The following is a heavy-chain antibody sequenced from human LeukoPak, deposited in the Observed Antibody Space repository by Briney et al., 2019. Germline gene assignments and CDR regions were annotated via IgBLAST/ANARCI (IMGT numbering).Heavy chain of an antibody. J-gene: IGHJ4*02. CDR2: ISGSGGST. Sequence: GGSLRLSCAGSGFTFSTYTMSWVRQAPGKGLEWVSAISGSGGSTYYADSVKGRFTISRDNSKNTLYLQMNSLRAEDTAVYYCAKGDPAVVVVAANDYWGQGTLVTVSS. CDR3: AKGDPAVVVVAANDY. CDR1: GFTFSTYT. V-gene: IGHV3-23*01. D-gene: IGHD2-15*01.